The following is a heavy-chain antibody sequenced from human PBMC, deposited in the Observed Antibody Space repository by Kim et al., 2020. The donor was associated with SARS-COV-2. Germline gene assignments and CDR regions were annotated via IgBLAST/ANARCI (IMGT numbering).Heavy chain of an antibody. CDR1: GFTFSSYG. Sequence: GGSLRLSCAASGFTFSSYGMHWVRQAPGKGLEWVAVISYDGSNKYYADSVKGRFTISRDNSKNTLYLQMNSLRAEDTAVFYCAKDGRYFDWLSARGDYYYGMDVWGQGTTVTVSS. V-gene: IGHV3-30*18. CDR2: ISYDGSNK. J-gene: IGHJ6*02. D-gene: IGHD3-9*01. CDR3: AKDGRYFDWLSARGDYYYGMDV.